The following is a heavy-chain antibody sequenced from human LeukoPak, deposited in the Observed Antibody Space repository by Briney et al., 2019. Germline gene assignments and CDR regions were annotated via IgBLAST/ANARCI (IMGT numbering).Heavy chain of an antibody. CDR1: GYTLTELS. CDR2: FDPEDGET. D-gene: IGHD1-26*01. J-gene: IGHJ4*02. CDR3: ARIPYVPYSGTQAVFDY. V-gene: IGHV1-24*01. Sequence: ASVKVSCKVSGYTLTELSMHWVRQAPGKGLEWMGGFDPEDGETIYAQKFQGRVTITADKSTSTAYMELSSLRSEDTAVYYCARIPYVPYSGTQAVFDYWGQGTLVTVSS.